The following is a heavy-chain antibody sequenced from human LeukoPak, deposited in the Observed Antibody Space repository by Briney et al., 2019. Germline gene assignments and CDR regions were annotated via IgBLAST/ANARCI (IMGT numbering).Heavy chain of an antibody. V-gene: IGHV3-7*01. J-gene: IGHJ4*02. CDR2: IKQDGSEK. D-gene: IGHD3-22*01. CDR3: ARAGLDYYDSSGYLT. Sequence: PGGSLRLSCAASGFTFSSYWMSCVRQAPGKGLEWVANIKQDGSEKYYVDSVKGRFTISRDNAKNSLYLQMNSLRAEDTAVYYCARAGLDYYDSSGYLTWGQGTLLTVSS. CDR1: GFTFSSYW.